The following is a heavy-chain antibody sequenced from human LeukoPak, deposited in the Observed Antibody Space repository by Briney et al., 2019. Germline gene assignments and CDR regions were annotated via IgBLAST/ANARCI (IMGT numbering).Heavy chain of an antibody. D-gene: IGHD5-24*01. CDR1: GFTFSNYA. Sequence: GGSLRLSCAVSGFTFSNYAMHWVRQAPGKGLEWVAVISFDGTNKYYADSVKGRFTISRDTSKNTLYLQMNSLRAEDTAVYYCARGTASPMRWLQSYYYHGMDVWGQGTTVTVSS. CDR2: ISFDGTNK. CDR3: ARGTASPMRWLQSYYYHGMDV. V-gene: IGHV3-30-3*01. J-gene: IGHJ6*02.